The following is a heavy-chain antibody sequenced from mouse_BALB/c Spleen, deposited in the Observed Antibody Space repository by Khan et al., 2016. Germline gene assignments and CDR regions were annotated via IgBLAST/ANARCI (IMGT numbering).Heavy chain of an antibody. J-gene: IGHJ3*01. Sequence: VQLQQSGPELVRPGTSEKISCKTSGYTFTDYTIHWVKPGHGKSLEWIGRSNPNIGGTSYNQKFTDKATLTLDKSSSTAYMDLRSLTSEDSAVYCCVRGRFAYWGQGTLVTVSA. CDR1: GYTFTDYT. CDR3: VRGRFAY. V-gene: IGHV1-22*01. CDR2: SNPNIGGT.